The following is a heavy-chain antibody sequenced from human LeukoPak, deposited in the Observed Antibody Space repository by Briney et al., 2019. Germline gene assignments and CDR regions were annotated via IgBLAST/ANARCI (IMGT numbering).Heavy chain of an antibody. CDR1: GFTFSSFS. CDR3: ARSRDGRGDY. CDR2: MNGDGSST. Sequence: GRSLRLSCAASGFTFSSFSMHWVRQVPGKGLVWVSRMNGDGSSTAYADSVKGRFTISRDNAKNTLYLQMNSLRADNTAVYYCARSRDGRGDYWGQGTLVTVSS. D-gene: IGHD5-24*01. J-gene: IGHJ4*02. V-gene: IGHV3-74*01.